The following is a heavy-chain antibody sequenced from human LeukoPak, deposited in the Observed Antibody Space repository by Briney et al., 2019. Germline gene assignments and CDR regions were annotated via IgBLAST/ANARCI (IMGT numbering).Heavy chain of an antibody. CDR1: GFTFSSHG. D-gene: IGHD5-18*01. J-gene: IGHJ5*02. CDR3: ARDLAVDTAMVKNCFDP. V-gene: IGHV3-30*03. Sequence: GGSLRLSCAASGFTFSSHGMRWVRQAPGKGLEWVAVISFDRTNTFYTDSVKGRFTISRDNSKNTLYLQMDSLRAEDTAVYYCARDLAVDTAMVKNCFDPWGQGTLVTVSS. CDR2: ISFDRTNT.